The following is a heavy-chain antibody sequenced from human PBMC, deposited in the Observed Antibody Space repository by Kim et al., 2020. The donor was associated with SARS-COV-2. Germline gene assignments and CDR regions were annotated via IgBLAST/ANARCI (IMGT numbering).Heavy chain of an antibody. V-gene: IGHV3-33*05. D-gene: IGHD3-22*01. CDR3: ARPYYYDSSGYYYAYYY. CDR1: GFTFSSYG. J-gene: IGHJ6*03. Sequence: GGSLRLSCAASGFTFSSYGMHWVRQAPGKGLEWVAVISYDGSNKYYADSVKGRFTISRDNSKNTLYLQMNSLRAEDTAVYYCARPYYYDSSGYYYAYYY. CDR2: ISYDGSNK.